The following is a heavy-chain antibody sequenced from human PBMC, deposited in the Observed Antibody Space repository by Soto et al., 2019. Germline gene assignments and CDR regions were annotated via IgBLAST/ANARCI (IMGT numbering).Heavy chain of an antibody. CDR3: ARKAGIIEFYFDC. CDR1: GFIVSDNY. Sequence: EEQLVESGGGLIQPGGSLRLSCEASGFIVSDNYMSWVRQAPGKGLEWVSVIYREGSTYYADSVKGRFTISRDNSKNTLYLQMNSLRAEDTAVYYCARKAGIIEFYFDCWGQGTLVTVSS. D-gene: IGHD3-10*01. J-gene: IGHJ4*02. CDR2: IYREGST. V-gene: IGHV3-53*01.